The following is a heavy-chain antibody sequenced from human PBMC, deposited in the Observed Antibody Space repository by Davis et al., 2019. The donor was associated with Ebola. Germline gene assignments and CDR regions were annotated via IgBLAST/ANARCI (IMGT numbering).Heavy chain of an antibody. J-gene: IGHJ4*02. D-gene: IGHD1-26*01. V-gene: IGHV3-21*01. CDR3: ARAFRWATSDY. CDR2: ISSSSSYI. CDR1: GFTFSSYS. Sequence: GESLKISCAASGFTFSSYSMNWVRQAPGKGLEWVSSISSSSSYIYYADSVKGRFTISRDNAKNSLYLQMNSLRAEDTAVYYCARAFRWATSDYWGQGTLVTVSS.